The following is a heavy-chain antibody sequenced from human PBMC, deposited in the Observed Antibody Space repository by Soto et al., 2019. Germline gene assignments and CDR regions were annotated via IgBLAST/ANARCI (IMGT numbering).Heavy chain of an antibody. CDR1: GYTFTSYD. V-gene: IGHV1-8*01. Sequence: QVQLVQSGAEVKKPGASVKVSCKASGYTFTSYDINWMRQATGQGLEWMGWMNPNRGHTNYAQKFQGRVTMTRNTSIITVYLELTSLRYEDPTVYSCASASSPTWRQGTLVTVSS. J-gene: IGHJ5*02. CDR3: ASASSPT. CDR2: MNPNRGHT.